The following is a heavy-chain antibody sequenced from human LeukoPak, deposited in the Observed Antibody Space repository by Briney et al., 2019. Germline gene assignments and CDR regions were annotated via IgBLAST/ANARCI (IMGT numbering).Heavy chain of an antibody. J-gene: IGHJ4*02. D-gene: IGHD3-3*02. CDR2: ITPKSGDT. V-gene: IGHV1-2*02. CDR3: ARVRLADERAWTY. Sequence: ASVRVSCKASGYTFSDFYIHWVRQAPGQGLEYVGWITPKSGDTNSPQTFQGRVTMTRDASISTAYMELSSLRSDDTAVYFCARVRLADERAWTYWGQGTLVTVSS. CDR1: GYTFSDFY.